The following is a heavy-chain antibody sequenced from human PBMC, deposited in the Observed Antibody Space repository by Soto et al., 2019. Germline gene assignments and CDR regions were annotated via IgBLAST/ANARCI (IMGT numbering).Heavy chain of an antibody. V-gene: IGHV4-39*01. Sequence: QLQLQESGPGLVKPSETLSLNCTVSGGSISSSSYYWGWIRQPPGKGQEWIGSIDYRGSTCYTPSLKSRATISADTSKNQCSLKLSSVTAADTAVYYGARLRRDCYNWDYWGQGTLVTVSS. CDR2: IDYRGST. CDR1: GGSISSSSYY. J-gene: IGHJ4*02. D-gene: IGHD2-21*01. CDR3: ARLRRDCYNWDY.